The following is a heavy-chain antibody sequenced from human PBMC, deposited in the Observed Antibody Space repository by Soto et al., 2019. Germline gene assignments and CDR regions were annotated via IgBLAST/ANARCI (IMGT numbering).Heavy chain of an antibody. CDR3: VRGKEAGVWFDP. D-gene: IGHD3-10*01. CDR2: INSDTGYT. J-gene: IGHJ5*02. Sequence: GASVKVSCKASGFTFSHHSIHWVRQAPGQRLEWMGWINSDTGYTKYSQNFQARLTITWDSSAKTAYMELSSPQSEDTAVYYCVRGKEAGVWFDPWGQGTLVTVSS. CDR1: GFTFSHHS. V-gene: IGHV1-3*04.